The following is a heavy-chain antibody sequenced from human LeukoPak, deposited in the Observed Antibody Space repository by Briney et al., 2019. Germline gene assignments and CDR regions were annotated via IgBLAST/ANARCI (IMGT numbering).Heavy chain of an antibody. CDR1: GGSISSGGYS. Sequence: SQTLSLTCAVSGGSISSGGYSWSWIRQPPGKGLEWFGYIYHSGSTYYNPSLKSRVTISVDRSKNQFSLKLSSVTAADTAVYYCARVLLWFGETRYNWFDPWGQGTLVTVSS. D-gene: IGHD3-10*01. J-gene: IGHJ5*02. V-gene: IGHV4-30-2*01. CDR3: ARVLLWFGETRYNWFDP. CDR2: IYHSGST.